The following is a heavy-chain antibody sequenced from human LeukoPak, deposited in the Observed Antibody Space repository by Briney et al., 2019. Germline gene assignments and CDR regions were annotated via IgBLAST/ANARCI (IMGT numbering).Heavy chain of an antibody. CDR2: VGGSGSTT. CDR3: AKAYGDYVSGAFDV. J-gene: IGHJ3*01. D-gene: IGHD4-17*01. V-gene: IGHV3-23*01. CDR1: GFTFSSYA. Sequence: GGSLRLSCAASGFTFSSYAMNWVRQSPGKGLEWVSGVGGSGSTTYYADSVQGRFIISRDNSKTTLFLQMNSLRAEDTAMCYCAKAYGDYVSGAFDVWGQGTVVTVSS.